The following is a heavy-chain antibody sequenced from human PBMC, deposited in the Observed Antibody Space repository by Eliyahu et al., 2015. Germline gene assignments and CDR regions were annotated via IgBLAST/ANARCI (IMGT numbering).Heavy chain of an antibody. CDR1: GFXFSNNG. CDR2: IGHDGINT. V-gene: IGHV3-30*02. Sequence: QVQLVESGGGVVQPGGSLRXSCAASGFXFSNNGIHWVRQAPGRGLEWVAFIGHDGINTFYADSVKGRFTLSRDNSKSTLYLAMNSLRPEDTAVYFCARTGGDYDPFDYWGPGTQVTVSS. J-gene: IGHJ4*02. D-gene: IGHD4-17*01. CDR3: ARTGGDYDPFDY.